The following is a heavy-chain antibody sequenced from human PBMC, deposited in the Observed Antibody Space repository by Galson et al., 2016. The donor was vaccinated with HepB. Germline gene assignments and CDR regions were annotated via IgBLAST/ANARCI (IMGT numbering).Heavy chain of an antibody. CDR2: INHSGIT. J-gene: IGHJ4*02. D-gene: IGHD3-10*01. CDR3: ARGQGTFDL. V-gene: IGHV4-34*01. CDR1: GGSLYGFF. Sequence: SETLSLTCGVSGGSLYGFFWRWIRQTPGTGLQWIGEINHSGITNYNPSLKSRVTMSVLTSNNQFSLNLTSGTAADTAVYFCARGQGTFDLWGQGMLVTVSS.